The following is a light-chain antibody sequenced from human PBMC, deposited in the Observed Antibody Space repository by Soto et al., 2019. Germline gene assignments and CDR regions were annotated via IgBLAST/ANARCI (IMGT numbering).Light chain of an antibody. Sequence: QSVLTQPASVSGSPGQSITISCTGTSSDVGGFNYVSWYQQHPGKAHKLMIYDVTNRPSGVSYRFSGSKSGNTASLTISGLQAEDEADYYCNSYTSSSTDVFGTGTKVTVL. CDR3: NSYTSSSTDV. J-gene: IGLJ1*01. CDR2: DVT. V-gene: IGLV2-14*03. CDR1: SSDVGGFNY.